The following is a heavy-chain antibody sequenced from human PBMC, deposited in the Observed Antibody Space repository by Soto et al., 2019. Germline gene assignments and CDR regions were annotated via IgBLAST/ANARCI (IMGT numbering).Heavy chain of an antibody. CDR1: GYTFTNYA. CDR3: AKESQYSNGWPRFCS. J-gene: IGHJ5*02. D-gene: IGHD6-25*01. Sequence: QVQLVQSGVEVKKPGASVKVSCKASGYTFTNYAISWVRQAPGRGLEWMGWVNTYNGNPNYAQIFQGRVTMTTDTSTGTAYLALKSLKSGGPAVYYCAKESQYSNGWPRFCSLGQGTLVTVSS. V-gene: IGHV1-18*01. CDR2: VNTYNGNP.